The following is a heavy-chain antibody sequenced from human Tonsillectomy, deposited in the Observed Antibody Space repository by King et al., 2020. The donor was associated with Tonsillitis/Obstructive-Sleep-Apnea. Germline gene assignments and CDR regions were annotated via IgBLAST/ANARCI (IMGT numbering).Heavy chain of an antibody. D-gene: IGHD3-9*01. J-gene: IGHJ4*02. V-gene: IGHV4-59*01. CDR1: GSSISTYY. Sequence: VQLQESGPGLVRPSETLSLTFTVSGSSISTYYWSWIRQPPGKGLGWIGYIYYSGRTKYNPSLKSRVTISVDTSMNQFSLKLSSVTAADTAVYYCAREILTEFDYWGQGTLVTVSS. CDR3: AREILTEFDY. CDR2: IYYSGRT.